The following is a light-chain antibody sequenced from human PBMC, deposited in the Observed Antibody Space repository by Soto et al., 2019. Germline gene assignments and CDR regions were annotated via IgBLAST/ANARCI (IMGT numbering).Light chain of an antibody. J-gene: IGLJ1*01. CDR2: EVT. V-gene: IGLV2-8*01. Sequence: QSVLTQPPSASGSPGQSVTISCTGTSSDVGGYNYVSWYQQHPGKAPKLVIYEVTKRPSGVPDRFSGSKSGNAASLTVSGLQAEDEAAYYCSSFTGASTIFGTGTKVTVL. CDR3: SSFTGASTI. CDR1: SSDVGGYNY.